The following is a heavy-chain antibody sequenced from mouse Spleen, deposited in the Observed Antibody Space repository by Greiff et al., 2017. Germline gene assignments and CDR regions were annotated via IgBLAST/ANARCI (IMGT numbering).Heavy chain of an antibody. V-gene: IGHV5-12*01. CDR1: GFTFSDYY. CDR3: ATYGSSYFDV. J-gene: IGHJ1*03. D-gene: IGHD1-1*01. CDR2: ISNGGGST. Sequence: EVQLVESGGGLVQPGGSLKLSCAASGFTFSDYYMYWVRQTPEKRLEWVAYISNGGGSTYYPDTVKGRFTISRDNAKNTLYLQMSRLKSEDTAMYYCATYGSSYFDVWGTGTTVTVSS.